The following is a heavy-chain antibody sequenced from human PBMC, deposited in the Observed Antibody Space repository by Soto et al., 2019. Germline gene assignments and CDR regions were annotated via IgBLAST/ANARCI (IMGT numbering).Heavy chain of an antibody. Sequence: ASVKVSCKASGGTFSSYTISWVRQAPGQGLEWMGRIIPILGIANYAQKFQGRVTITADKSTSTAYMELSSLRSEDTAVYYCARDDRYSYGSFNDYWGQGTLVTVSS. J-gene: IGHJ4*02. CDR1: GGTFSSYT. D-gene: IGHD5-18*01. CDR2: IIPILGIA. V-gene: IGHV1-69*04. CDR3: ARDDRYSYGSFNDY.